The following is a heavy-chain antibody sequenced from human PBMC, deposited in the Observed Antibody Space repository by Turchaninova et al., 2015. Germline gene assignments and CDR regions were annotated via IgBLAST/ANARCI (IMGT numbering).Heavy chain of an antibody. J-gene: IGHJ3*02. Sequence: QKQLQQWGEGLLKPSEALPPTSAVYVWACTAYDLSWIPPSPGNGLELIGENDHSGSTNYNPALKSRVTISVDTSKNQFSLKVASVTAADTAVYFCARGGSSRYCSGGNCYSDDAFDIWGRGTMVTVSS. CDR1: VWACTAYD. V-gene: IGHV4-34*01. D-gene: IGHD2-15*01. CDR3: ARGGSSRYCSGGNCYSDDAFDI. CDR2: NDHSGST.